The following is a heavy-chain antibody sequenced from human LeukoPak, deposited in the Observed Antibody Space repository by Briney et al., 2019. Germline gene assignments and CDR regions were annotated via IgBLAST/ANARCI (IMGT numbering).Heavy chain of an antibody. V-gene: IGHV3-48*03. D-gene: IGHD3-9*01. Sequence: PGGSLRLSCAASGFTFSSYEMNWVRQAPGKGLEWVSYISSSGSTIYYADSVRGRFTISRDNSKNTLYLQINSLRAEDTAIYYCVREKSTGDYRTSDYWGQGTLVTVPS. J-gene: IGHJ4*02. CDR1: GFTFSSYE. CDR2: ISSSGSTI. CDR3: VREKSTGDYRTSDY.